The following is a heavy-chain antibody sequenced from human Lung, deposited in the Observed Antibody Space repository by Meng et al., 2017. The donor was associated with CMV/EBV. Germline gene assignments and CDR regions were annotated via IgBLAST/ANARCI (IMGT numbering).Heavy chain of an antibody. CDR3: TKGRTREYFQH. CDR2: INWDGTST. CDR1: GFSFDDFA. Sequence: EVQLWESGGVVVQPGGSLRLSCAGSGFSFDDFAMHWVRQAPGKGLEWVSHINWDGTSTYYADSVKGRFIISRDNIRNLLYLQMNSLTVEDSALYYCTKGRTREYFQHWGQGTLVTVSS. J-gene: IGHJ1*01. V-gene: IGHV3-43D*03.